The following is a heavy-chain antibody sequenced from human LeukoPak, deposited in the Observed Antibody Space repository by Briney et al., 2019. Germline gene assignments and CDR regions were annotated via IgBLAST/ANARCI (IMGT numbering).Heavy chain of an antibody. CDR1: GFTLSSYS. J-gene: IGHJ4*02. D-gene: IGHD6-19*01. V-gene: IGHV3-21*01. Sequence: GGPLRLSCAASGFTLSSYSMNWVRQAPGKGLEWVSSISSSSSYIYYADSVKGRFTISRDNAKNSLYLQMNSLRAEDTAVYYCASAPYSGWPFDYWGQGTLVTVSS. CDR2: ISSSSSYI. CDR3: ASAPYSGWPFDY.